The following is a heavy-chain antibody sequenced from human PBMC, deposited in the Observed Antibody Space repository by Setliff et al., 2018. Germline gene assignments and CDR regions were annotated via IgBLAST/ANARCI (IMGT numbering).Heavy chain of an antibody. Sequence: LSLTCTISGGFTSSFYWSWIRQAPGKGLEWVSYISSSGTTKHYADSVKGRFTISRDDARNSMYLQMDSLRVEDTAVYYCARPLHIMGTSTAYAFDIWGQGTMVTVSS. D-gene: IGHD1-26*01. J-gene: IGHJ3*02. CDR1: GGFTSSFY. V-gene: IGHV3-11*04. CDR3: ARPLHIMGTSTAYAFDI. CDR2: ISSSGTTK.